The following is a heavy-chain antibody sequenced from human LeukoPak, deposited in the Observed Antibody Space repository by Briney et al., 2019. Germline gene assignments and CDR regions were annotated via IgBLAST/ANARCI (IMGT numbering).Heavy chain of an antibody. D-gene: IGHD3-22*01. CDR2: MNPNSGNT. Sequence: ASVKVSCKASGYTFTSYDINWVRQATGQGLEWMGWMNPNSGNTGYAQKFQGRVTITRNTSTSTAYLELSSLRSEDTAVYYCARDSHPMDDSSAREGYWSQGTLVTVSS. CDR3: ARDSHPMDDSSAREGY. J-gene: IGHJ4*02. CDR1: GYTFTSYD. V-gene: IGHV1-8*03.